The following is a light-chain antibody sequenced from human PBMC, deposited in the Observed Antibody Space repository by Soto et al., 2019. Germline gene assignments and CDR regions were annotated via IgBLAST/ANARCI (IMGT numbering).Light chain of an antibody. CDR1: GSNIGSNT. CDR3: SAWDDSLSGPV. J-gene: IGLJ7*01. CDR2: SNN. V-gene: IGLV1-44*01. Sequence: QSVLTQPPSASGTPGQRVTISCSGSGSNIGSNTVNWYQHLPGTAPKLLIYSNNQRPSVVPDRFSGSKSGTSASLAISGLQSDDEADYYCSAWDDSLSGPVFGGGTQLTVL.